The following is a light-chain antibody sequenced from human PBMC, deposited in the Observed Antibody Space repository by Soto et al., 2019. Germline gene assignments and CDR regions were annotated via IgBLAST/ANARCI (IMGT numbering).Light chain of an antibody. Sequence: EVVLTQSPATLSLSTGERATLSCKASQSVDNYLAWYQQKPGQAPRLLIYDVSDRATGTPARFSGSGSGTDFTLSISSLEPEDFAVYYCQQRSNRPRFTFGPGTKVDSK. J-gene: IGKJ3*01. CDR2: DVS. CDR3: QQRSNRPRFT. V-gene: IGKV3-11*01. CDR1: QSVDNY.